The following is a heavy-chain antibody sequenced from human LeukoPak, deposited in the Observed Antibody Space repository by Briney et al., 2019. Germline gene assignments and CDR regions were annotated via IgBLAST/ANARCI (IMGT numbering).Heavy chain of an antibody. J-gene: IGHJ4*02. CDR3: AKDHLGFPANYFDY. Sequence: GGSLRLSCVASGFTFSSNSMSWVRQAPGKGLEWVSAISGSGGSTYYADSVKGRFTISRDNSKNTLYLQMNSLRAEDTAVYYCAKDHLGFPANYFDYWGQGTLVTVSS. CDR2: ISGSGGST. CDR1: GFTFSSNS. D-gene: IGHD3-10*01. V-gene: IGHV3-23*01.